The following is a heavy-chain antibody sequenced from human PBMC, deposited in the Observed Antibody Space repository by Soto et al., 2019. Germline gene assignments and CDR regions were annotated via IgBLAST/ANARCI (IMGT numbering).Heavy chain of an antibody. CDR1: GFTISTHG. D-gene: IGHD1-7*01. V-gene: IGHV3-33*03. CDR3: AAATTWNFHFPY. CDR2: IWYDGSNK. Sequence: QAQLVESGGGVVQPGTSLRLSCAASGFTISTHGMHWVRQAPGKGLEWLANIWYDGSNKFYAESVKGRFSIAKDNSKNTLYLQMSSLRAEDTAVYYCAAATTWNFHFPYWGQGTQVNVSS. J-gene: IGHJ4*02.